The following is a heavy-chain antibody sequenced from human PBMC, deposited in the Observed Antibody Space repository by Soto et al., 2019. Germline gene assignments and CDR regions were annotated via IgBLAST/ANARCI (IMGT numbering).Heavy chain of an antibody. V-gene: IGHV3-48*01. CDR1: GFTFSNYS. J-gene: IGHJ5*02. D-gene: IGHD6-19*01. CDR2: ISSSTX. Sequence: SXXASGFTFSNYSMNWVRQAPGKGLEWVXYISSSTXYYADXXKGRFTISRDNAKNSLYLQMNSLRAEDTAVYYCARETQWLNWFDPWGQGTLVTVSS. CDR3: ARETQWLNWFDP.